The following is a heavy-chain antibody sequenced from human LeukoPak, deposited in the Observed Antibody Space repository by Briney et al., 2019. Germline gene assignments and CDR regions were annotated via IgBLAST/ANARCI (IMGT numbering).Heavy chain of an antibody. V-gene: IGHV3-33*01. CDR2: LMYDGSNK. CDR1: GFPFNSFG. Sequence: GSLRPSFAAVGFPFNSFGMHWVRPAPGKGLEWVGGLMYDGSNKYYADSVKGRFTISRDNSKNTLYLQMNSLRAEDTAVYYCARGLPGIAAAGNWFDPWGQGTLVTVSS. D-gene: IGHD6-13*01. CDR3: ARGLPGIAAAGNWFDP. J-gene: IGHJ5*02.